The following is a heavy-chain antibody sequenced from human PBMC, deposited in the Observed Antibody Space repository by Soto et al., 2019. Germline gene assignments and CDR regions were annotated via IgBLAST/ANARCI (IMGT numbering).Heavy chain of an antibody. CDR2: INAGNGNT. D-gene: IGHD6-19*01. Sequence: QVQLVQSGAEEKKPGASVKVSCKASGYTFTSYAMHWVRQAPGQRLEWMGWINAGNGNTKYSQKFQGRVTITRDTSASTAYMELSSLSSEDTAVYYCASSGWYGWGWFDPWGQGNLVTVSS. V-gene: IGHV1-3*05. CDR3: ASSGWYGWGWFDP. J-gene: IGHJ5*02. CDR1: GYTFTSYA.